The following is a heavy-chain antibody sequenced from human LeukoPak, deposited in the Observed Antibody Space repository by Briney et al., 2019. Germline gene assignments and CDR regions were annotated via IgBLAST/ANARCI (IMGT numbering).Heavy chain of an antibody. Sequence: GASLRLSCAASGFTFSSYAMSWVRQAPGKGLEWVSAISGSGGSKYYADSVKGRFTISRDNSKNTLYLQMNSLRAEDTAVYYCARGAYVWGSYPHDAFDIWGQGTMVTVSS. CDR3: ARGAYVWGSYPHDAFDI. D-gene: IGHD3-16*02. V-gene: IGHV3-23*01. CDR2: ISGSGGSK. J-gene: IGHJ3*02. CDR1: GFTFSSYA.